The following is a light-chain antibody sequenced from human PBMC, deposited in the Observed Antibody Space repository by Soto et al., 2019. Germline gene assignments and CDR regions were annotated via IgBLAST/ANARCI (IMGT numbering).Light chain of an antibody. J-gene: IGKJ3*01. V-gene: IGKV1-27*01. CDR1: QDISSF. CDR3: QSKRSVPV. Sequence: DIQMTQSPTSLSASVGDRVTITCRASQDISSFVAWYQQKQGKAPKLLVYAASTLQSGVPSRCSGSGSGSDFTLTRHGLQPVDVETYSWQSKRSVPVFGPGTKVEIK. CDR2: AAS.